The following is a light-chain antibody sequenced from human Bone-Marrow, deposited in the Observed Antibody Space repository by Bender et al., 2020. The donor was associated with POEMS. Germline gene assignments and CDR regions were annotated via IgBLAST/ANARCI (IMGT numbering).Light chain of an antibody. CDR3: SSYAGSNNLV. Sequence: QSALTQPPSASGSPGQSVTISCTGTSSDVGNYNNVSWYQQHPGKAPKLMMYEVSKRPSGVPDRFSGSKSGNTASLTVSGLQAVDEADYYCSSYAGSNNLVFGGGTKVTVL. CDR1: SSDVGNYNN. CDR2: EVS. V-gene: IGLV2-8*01. J-gene: IGLJ2*01.